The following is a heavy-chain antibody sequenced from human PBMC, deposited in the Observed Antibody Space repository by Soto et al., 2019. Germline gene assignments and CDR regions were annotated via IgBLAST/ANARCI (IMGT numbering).Heavy chain of an antibody. CDR1: GGSISNHSYY. D-gene: IGHD5-12*01. V-gene: IGHV4-39*02. CDR3: ARDEGYENGVDP. CDR2: IYYTGIT. Sequence: QLQLQESGPGLVKPSETLSLTCGVSGGSISNHSYYWGWLRQTPGKELEWIGNIYYTGITYYTPSRKSRVTRSIDTSENQCALKLSSVTAADTGLYYGARDEGYENGVDPWGQGTLVTVSS. J-gene: IGHJ5*02.